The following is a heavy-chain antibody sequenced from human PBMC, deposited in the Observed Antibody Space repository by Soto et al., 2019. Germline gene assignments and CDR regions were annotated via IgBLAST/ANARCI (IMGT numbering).Heavy chain of an antibody. CDR2: VYHSGTT. D-gene: IGHD4-17*01. Sequence: SETLSLTCTVSGGSISSHYWSWIRQPPEKGPEWIGYVYHSGTTNYNPSLESRVTISLDTAKNQFSLKLNSVTAADTAVYYCARETYGDYVGYFDPWGQGIQVTVSS. CDR3: ARETYGDYVGYFDP. V-gene: IGHV4-59*11. J-gene: IGHJ5*02. CDR1: GGSISSHY.